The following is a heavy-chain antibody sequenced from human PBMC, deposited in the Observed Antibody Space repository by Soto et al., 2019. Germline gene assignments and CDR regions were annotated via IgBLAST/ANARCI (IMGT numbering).Heavy chain of an antibody. CDR2: MNPNSGNT. V-gene: IGHV1-8*01. Sequence: QVQLVQSGAEVKKPGASVKVSCKASGYTFTSYDINWGRQATGQGLEWLGWMNPNSGNTGYAQKFQGRDTMTRNTSISTAYMELSSLRSEYTAVYYCARAPGRYFRGRADYYYYMDVWGKGTTVTVSS. D-gene: IGHD3-9*01. CDR1: GYTFTSYD. J-gene: IGHJ6*03. CDR3: ARAPGRYFRGRADYYYYMDV.